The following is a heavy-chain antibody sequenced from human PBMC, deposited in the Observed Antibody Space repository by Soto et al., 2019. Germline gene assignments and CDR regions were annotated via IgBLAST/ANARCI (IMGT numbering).Heavy chain of an antibody. CDR1: GFTFSSYA. CDR2: LSGSGGST. J-gene: IGHJ4*02. Sequence: GGSLRLSCAASGFTFSSYAMSWVRQAPGKGLEWVSALSGSGGSTYYADSVKGRFTISRDNSKNTLYLQMNSLRAEDTAVSYCAKDFRTTGTTCFDYWGQGTLVTVSS. V-gene: IGHV3-23*01. D-gene: IGHD1-1*01. CDR3: AKDFRTTGTTCFDY.